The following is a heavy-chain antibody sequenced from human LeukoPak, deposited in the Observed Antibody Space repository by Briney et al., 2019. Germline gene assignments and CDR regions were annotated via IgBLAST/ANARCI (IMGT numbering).Heavy chain of an antibody. CDR3: ATDSLEYSSSLAFDI. CDR1: GFTVSSNY. V-gene: IGHV3-53*01. CDR2: IYSGGST. Sequence: GGSLRLSCAASGFTVSSNYMSWVRQAPGKGLEWVSVIYSGGSTYYADSVKGRFTISRDNSKNTLYLQMNSLRAEDTAVYYCATDSLEYSSSLAFDIWGQGTMVTVSS. J-gene: IGHJ3*02. D-gene: IGHD6-6*01.